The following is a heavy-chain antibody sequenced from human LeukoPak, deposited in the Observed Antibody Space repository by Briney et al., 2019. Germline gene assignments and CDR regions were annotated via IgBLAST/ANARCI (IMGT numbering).Heavy chain of an antibody. CDR1: GFTFSNYA. Sequence: GGSLRLSCAASGFTFSNYAMSWVRQAPGKGLEWVSSISGSGGSTYYADSVKGRFTISRDNSKNTLYLQMDSLRVEDTAVYYCAEEVGNTYPTFDYWGQGTLVTVSS. V-gene: IGHV3-23*01. CDR3: AEEVGNTYPTFDY. D-gene: IGHD1-26*01. J-gene: IGHJ4*02. CDR2: ISGSGGST.